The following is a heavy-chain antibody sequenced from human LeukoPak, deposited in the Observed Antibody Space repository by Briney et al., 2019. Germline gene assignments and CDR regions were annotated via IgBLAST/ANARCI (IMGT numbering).Heavy chain of an antibody. D-gene: IGHD3-10*01. CDR3: ARDLVLGSGSYGQ. CDR2: IYSGGVT. V-gene: IGHV3-66*01. J-gene: IGHJ4*02. CDR1: GFTVSNSY. Sequence: GGSLRLSCAASGFTVSNSYMSWVRQAPGKGLEWVSIIYSGGVTYYADSVKGRFTISRDNAQNMVYLQMNSLRVEDTAVYYCARDLVLGSGSYGQWGQGTLVTVSS.